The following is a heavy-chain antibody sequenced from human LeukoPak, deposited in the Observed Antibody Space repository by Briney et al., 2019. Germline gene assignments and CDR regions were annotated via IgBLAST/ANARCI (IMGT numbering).Heavy chain of an antibody. J-gene: IGHJ6*03. CDR3: ARVVRGGLYYYYYYMDV. CDR1: GYTFTNCD. CDR2: MNPNSGNT. V-gene: IGHV1-8*01. Sequence: GASVKVPCKASGYTFTNCDINWVRQATGQGLEWMGWMNPNSGNTGYAQKFQGRVTMTRNTSISTAYMELSSLRSEDTAVYYCARVVRGGLYYYYYYMDVWGKGTTVTVSS. D-gene: IGHD3-10*02.